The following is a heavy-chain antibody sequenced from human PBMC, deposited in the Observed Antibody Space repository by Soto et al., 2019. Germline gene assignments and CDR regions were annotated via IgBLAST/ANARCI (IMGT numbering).Heavy chain of an antibody. Sequence: EVQLVESGGGLVQPGVSLRLSCAASGFTFSTYSMNWVRQAPGKGLEWISYITKSSKTIYYADSVKGRFTISRDNAKNSLYLQMNILIAEDTAVYYCTRDHGYGYGMDVWGQGTTVTVSS. J-gene: IGHJ6*02. D-gene: IGHD5-12*01. V-gene: IGHV3-48*01. CDR1: GFTFSTYS. CDR3: TRDHGYGYGMDV. CDR2: ITKSSKTI.